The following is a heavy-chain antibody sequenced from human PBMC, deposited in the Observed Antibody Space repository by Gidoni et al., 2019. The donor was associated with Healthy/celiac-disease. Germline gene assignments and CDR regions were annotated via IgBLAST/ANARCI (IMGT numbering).Heavy chain of an antibody. D-gene: IGHD1-26*01. Sequence: QVTLKESGPALVKPTQTLTLTCTFSGFSLSPSGMRVSWIRQPPGKALEWLARIDWDDDKFYSTSLKTRLTISKDTSKNQVVLTMTNMDPVDTATYYCARTSQRAIVGATQTYYFDYWGQGTLVTVSS. CDR2: IDWDDDK. CDR1: GFSLSPSGMR. V-gene: IGHV2-70*04. CDR3: ARTSQRAIVGATQTYYFDY. J-gene: IGHJ4*02.